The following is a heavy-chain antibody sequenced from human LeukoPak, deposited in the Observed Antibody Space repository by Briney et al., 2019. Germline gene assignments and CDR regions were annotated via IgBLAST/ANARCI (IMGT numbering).Heavy chain of an antibody. Sequence: PSETLSLTCTVSGGSISNFYWSWIRQPAGKGLEWIGRMSTSGNTDYNPYIKSRVTMSVDMSKKQFSLKLSSVTAADTAVYYCASDAFYDSAGYYYYWGQGTLVTVSS. J-gene: IGHJ4*02. V-gene: IGHV4-4*07. CDR3: ASDAFYDSAGYYYY. CDR2: MSTSGNT. CDR1: GGSISNFY. D-gene: IGHD3-22*01.